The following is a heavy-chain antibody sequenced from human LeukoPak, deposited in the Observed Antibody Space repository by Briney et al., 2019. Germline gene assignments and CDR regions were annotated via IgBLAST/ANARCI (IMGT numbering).Heavy chain of an antibody. CDR1: GGSISSGGYY. V-gene: IGHV4-31*03. D-gene: IGHD6-13*01. J-gene: IGHJ4*02. CDR2: IYYSGST. CDR3: ARFPKRPAAGYQGFDY. Sequence: TLSLTCTVSGGSISSGGYYWSWIRQHPGKGLEWIGYIYYSGSTYYNPSLKSRVTISVDTSKNQFSLKLSSVTAADTAVYYCARFPKRPAAGYQGFDYWGQGTLVTVSS.